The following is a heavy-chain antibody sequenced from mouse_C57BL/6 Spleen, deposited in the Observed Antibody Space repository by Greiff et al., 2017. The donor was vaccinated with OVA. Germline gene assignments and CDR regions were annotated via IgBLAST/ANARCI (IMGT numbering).Heavy chain of an antibody. J-gene: IGHJ1*03. CDR3: ARPYYGSSWGYFDV. CDR1: GFTFSSYG. CDR2: ISSGGSYT. Sequence: EVQVVESGGDLVKPGGSLKLSCAASGFTFSSYGMSWVRQTPGKRLEWVATISSGGSYTYYPDSVKGRFTISRDNAKNTLYLQMRSMKSEDTAMYYCARPYYGSSWGYFDVWGTGTTVTVSS. V-gene: IGHV5-6*01. D-gene: IGHD1-1*01.